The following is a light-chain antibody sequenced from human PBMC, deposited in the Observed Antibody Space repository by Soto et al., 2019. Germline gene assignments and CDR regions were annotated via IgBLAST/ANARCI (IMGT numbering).Light chain of an antibody. CDR2: DVN. V-gene: IGLV2-11*01. CDR3: CSYAGSKAVI. Sequence: QSVLTQPRSVSGSPGQSVTISCTGTSSDVGGHNFVSWYQQHPGIAPKLMIYDVNKRPSGVPDRFSGSKSGNTASLTISGRQDDDEADYYCCSYAGSKAVIFGGGTLLSVL. CDR1: SSDVGGHNF. J-gene: IGLJ7*01.